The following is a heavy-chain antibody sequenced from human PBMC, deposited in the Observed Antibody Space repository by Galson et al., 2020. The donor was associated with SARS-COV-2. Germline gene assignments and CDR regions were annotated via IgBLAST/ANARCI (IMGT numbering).Heavy chain of an antibody. CDR1: GSSISSYY. Sequence: SETLSLTCTVSGSSISSYYWSWIRQPPGKGLEWIGYIYYSGSTNYNPSLKSRVTISVDTSKNQFSLKLSSVTAADTAVYYCARGTWEIIRFLEAYFYMDVWGKGTTVTVSS. CDR3: ARGTWEIIRFLEAYFYMDV. D-gene: IGHD3-3*01. J-gene: IGHJ6*03. V-gene: IGHV4-59*08. CDR2: IYYSGST.